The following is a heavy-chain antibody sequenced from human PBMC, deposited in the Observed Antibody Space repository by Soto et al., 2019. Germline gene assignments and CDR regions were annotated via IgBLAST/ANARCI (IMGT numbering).Heavy chain of an antibody. D-gene: IGHD4-17*01. J-gene: IGHJ6*03. CDR1: GGSISSYY. Sequence: SETLSLTCTVSGGSISSYYWSWIRQPPGKGLEWIGYIYYSGSTNYNPSLKSRVTISVDTSKNQFSLKLSSVTAADTAVYYCARHSPLYGDYYYYYMDVWGKGTTVTVSS. CDR3: ARHSPLYGDYYYYYMDV. CDR2: IYYSGST. V-gene: IGHV4-59*08.